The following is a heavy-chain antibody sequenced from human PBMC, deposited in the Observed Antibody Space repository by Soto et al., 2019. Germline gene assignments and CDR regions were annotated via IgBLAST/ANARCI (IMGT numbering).Heavy chain of an antibody. V-gene: IGHV3-30-3*01. J-gene: IGHJ4*02. CDR3: ARDPLSGSGGQSPYFDY. CDR1: GFTFSSYA. CDR2: ISYDGSNK. D-gene: IGHD3-16*01. Sequence: GGSLRLSCAASGFTFSSYAMHWVRQAPGKGLEWVAVISYDGSNKYYADSVKGRFTISRDNSKNTLYLQMNSLRAEDTAVYYCARDPLSGSGGQSPYFDYWGQGTLVTVSS.